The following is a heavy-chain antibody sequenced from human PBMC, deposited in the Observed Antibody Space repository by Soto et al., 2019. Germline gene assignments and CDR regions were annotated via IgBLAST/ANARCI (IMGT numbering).Heavy chain of an antibody. V-gene: IGHV3-7*05. D-gene: IGHD5-18*01. CDR1: GFTFRTYW. Sequence: VQLVESGGGLVQPGGSLRLSCAASGFTFRTYWLSWVRQVPGKGLEWVANINLDGSEKNYVDSVKGRFTTSRDNARNSLYLQMSSLRAEDTALYYCARDGSTSWYSYDYHGMDVWGQGTTVTVSS. CDR3: ARDGSTSWYSYDYHGMDV. J-gene: IGHJ6*02. CDR2: INLDGSEK.